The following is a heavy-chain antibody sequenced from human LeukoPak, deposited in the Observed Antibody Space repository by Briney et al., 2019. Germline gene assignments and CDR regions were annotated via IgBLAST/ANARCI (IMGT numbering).Heavy chain of an antibody. CDR2: IYPGDSDT. CDR3: ARSGDSSSWYGREGFDY. CDR1: GYSFTSYW. V-gene: IGHV5-51*01. D-gene: IGHD6-13*01. Sequence: GESLKISCKGSGYSFTSYWIGWVRQMPGKGLEWMGIIYPGDSDTRYSPSFQGQVTISADKSISTAYLQWSSLKASDTAMYYCARSGDSSSWYGREGFDYWGQGTLVTVSP. J-gene: IGHJ4*02.